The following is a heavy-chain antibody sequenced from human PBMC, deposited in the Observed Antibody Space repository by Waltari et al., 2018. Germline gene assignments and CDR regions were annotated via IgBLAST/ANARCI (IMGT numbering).Heavy chain of an antibody. CDR2: IYDSGDT. CDR1: AGSISSSHYY. CDR3: ASGGGYTNGWDY. Sequence: QPLLQESGPGLVNPSETLSLTCSDSAGSISSSHYYWSWIRQPPGKGLEWIGNIYDSGDTYYNPTLKRRVTISLDTSKTQFSLKLRSVIAADTAVYFCASGGGYTNGWDYWGQGTLVTVSS. J-gene: IGHJ4*02. V-gene: IGHV4-39*07. D-gene: IGHD2-8*01.